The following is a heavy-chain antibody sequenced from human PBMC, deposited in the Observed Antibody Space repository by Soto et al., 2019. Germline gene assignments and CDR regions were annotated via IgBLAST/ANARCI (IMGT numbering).Heavy chain of an antibody. V-gene: IGHV3-30*18. CDR3: AKVLSVIGADSFDI. J-gene: IGHJ3*02. D-gene: IGHD3-22*01. Sequence: QVQLVESGGGVVQPGRSLRLSCAASGFTFNNYDMHWVRQSPGKGLEWVAVTSYDGNNKYYADSVKGRFTISRDNSKNTLSLQMNSLRPEDTAVYYCAKVLSVIGADSFDIWGQGTMGTVSS. CDR1: GFTFNNYD. CDR2: TSYDGNNK.